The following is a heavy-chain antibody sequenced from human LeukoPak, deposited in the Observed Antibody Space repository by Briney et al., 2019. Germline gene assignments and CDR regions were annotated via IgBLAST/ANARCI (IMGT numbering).Heavy chain of an antibody. D-gene: IGHD1-20*01. J-gene: IGHJ3*02. V-gene: IGHV4-39*01. Sequence: SETLSLTCTVSGGSISSSSYYWGWIRQPPGKGLEWIGRIYYSGSTYYSPSLKSRVTISVDTSKNQFSLKLSSVTAADTAVYYCARRVTGRGFDIWGQGTMVTVSS. CDR1: GGSISSSSYY. CDR2: IYYSGST. CDR3: ARRVTGRGFDI.